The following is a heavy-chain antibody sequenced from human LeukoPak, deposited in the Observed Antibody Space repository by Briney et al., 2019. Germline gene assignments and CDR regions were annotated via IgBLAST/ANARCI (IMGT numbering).Heavy chain of an antibody. CDR2: ISAYNGNT. V-gene: IGHV1-18*01. CDR1: GYTFTSYG. CDR3: ARDLFPYSGYDNFDY. J-gene: IGHJ4*02. D-gene: IGHD5-12*01. Sequence: GASVKVSCKASGYTFTSYGISWVRRAPGQGLEWMGWISAYNGNTNYAQKLQGRVTMTTDTSTSTAYMELRSLRSDDTAVYYCARDLFPYSGYDNFDYWGQGTLVTVSS.